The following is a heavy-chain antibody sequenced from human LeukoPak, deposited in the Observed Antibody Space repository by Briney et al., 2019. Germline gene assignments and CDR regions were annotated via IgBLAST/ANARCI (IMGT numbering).Heavy chain of an antibody. V-gene: IGHV4-38-2*02. CDR1: GYSISSGYY. J-gene: IGHJ4*02. D-gene: IGHD3-3*01. CDR3: ARVRSGGLDY. Sequence: PSETLSLTCTVSGYSISSGYYWGWIRQPPGKGLEWIGSIYHSGSTYYNPSLKSRVTISVDTSKNQFSLKLSSVTAADTAVYYCARVRSGGLDYWGQGTLVTVSS. CDR2: IYHSGST.